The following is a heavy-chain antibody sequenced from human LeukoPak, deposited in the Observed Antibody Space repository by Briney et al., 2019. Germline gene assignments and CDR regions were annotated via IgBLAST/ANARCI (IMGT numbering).Heavy chain of an antibody. Sequence: PSETLSLTCTVSGGSISSYYWSWIRQPAGKGLEWIGRIYTSGSTNYNPSLKSRVTMSVDTSKNQFSLKLSSVTAADTAVYYCASQPNPFGSGGYYYGMDVWGQGTTVTVSS. V-gene: IGHV4-4*07. J-gene: IGHJ6*02. CDR1: GGSISSYY. D-gene: IGHD1-26*01. CDR2: IYTSGST. CDR3: ASQPNPFGSGGYYYGMDV.